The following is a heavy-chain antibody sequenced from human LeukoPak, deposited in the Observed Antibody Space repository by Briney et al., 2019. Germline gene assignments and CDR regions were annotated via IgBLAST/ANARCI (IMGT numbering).Heavy chain of an antibody. J-gene: IGHJ6*02. CDR3: ARTQEGLERRGPYGMDV. Sequence: SVKVSCKASGGTFSSYAISWVRQAPGQGLEWMGGIIPIFGTANYAQKLQGRVTMTTDTSTSTAYMELRSLRSDDTAVYYCARTQEGLERRGPYGMDVWGQGTTVTVSS. CDR1: GGTFSSYA. D-gene: IGHD1-1*01. CDR2: IIPIFGTA. V-gene: IGHV1-69*05.